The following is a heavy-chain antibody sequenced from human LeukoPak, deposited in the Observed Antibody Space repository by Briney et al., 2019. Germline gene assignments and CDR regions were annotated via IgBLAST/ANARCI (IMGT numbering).Heavy chain of an antibody. Sequence: GASVKVSCKASGYTFTDYYIHWVRQAPGQGLEWMGWISPNSGGTNYAQKFQGRVTMTRDTSISTAYMELRSLRSDDTAVYYCALIPYCTTATCYYFDYWGQGTLVTVSS. CDR2: ISPNSGGT. D-gene: IGHD2-8*01. V-gene: IGHV1-2*02. J-gene: IGHJ4*02. CDR3: ALIPYCTTATCYYFDY. CDR1: GYTFTDYY.